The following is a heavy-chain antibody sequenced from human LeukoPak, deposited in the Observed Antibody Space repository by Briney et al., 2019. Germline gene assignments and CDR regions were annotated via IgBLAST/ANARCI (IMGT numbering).Heavy chain of an antibody. CDR2: IYTSGST. Sequence: PSQTLSLTCTISGGSISSGSYFWSWIRQPAGKGLEWIGRIYTSGSTNYNPSLKSRVTTSVDTSKNQFSLKLSSVTAADTAVYYCAREGPNSSGVDYWGQGTLVTVSS. CDR3: AREGPNSSGVDY. J-gene: IGHJ4*02. CDR1: GGSISSGSYF. V-gene: IGHV4-61*02. D-gene: IGHD3-22*01.